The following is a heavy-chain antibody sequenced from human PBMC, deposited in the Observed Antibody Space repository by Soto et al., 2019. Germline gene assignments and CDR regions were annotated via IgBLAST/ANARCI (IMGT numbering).Heavy chain of an antibody. CDR3: ARGQEDDGDYEGWLDP. J-gene: IGHJ5*02. CDR2: VFHTGGT. CDR1: GGSIRSYY. V-gene: IGHV4-59*01. D-gene: IGHD4-17*01. Sequence: QVQLQESGPGLMKPSETLSLTCTVSGGSIRSYYWNWLRQPPGKGLEWIGYVFHTGGTNYTPSLKSRVTMSVDTSKNQFSLRLTSVTAADTAIYYCARGQEDDGDYEGWLDPWGQGILVTVSS.